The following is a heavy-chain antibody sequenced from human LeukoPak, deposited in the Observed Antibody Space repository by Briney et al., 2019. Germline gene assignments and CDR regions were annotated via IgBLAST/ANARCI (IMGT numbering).Heavy chain of an antibody. D-gene: IGHD2-15*01. CDR1: GDSMNTYY. Sequence: SETLSLTCTVSGDSMNTYYWAWIRQPPGKGLEYIGFLYANGNTNYSPSLESRVTISADMSKNQFSLSLTTVTAADTAMYFCARGGYIDGGSQAGLDFWGQGILVSVSS. V-gene: IGHV4-59*01. J-gene: IGHJ4*02. CDR2: LYANGNT. CDR3: ARGGYIDGGSQAGLDF.